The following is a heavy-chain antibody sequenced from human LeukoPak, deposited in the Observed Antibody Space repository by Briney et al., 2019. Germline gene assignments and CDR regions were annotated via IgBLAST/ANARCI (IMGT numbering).Heavy chain of an antibody. Sequence: GASVKVSCKASGYTFTSYAIHWVRQAPGQGLEWMGWITPSGGTNYPQKFQGRVAITWDTSITTVYMDLSRLTSDDTAVYYCARDRYGDGFAHLDYWGQGALVTVSS. CDR2: ITPSGGT. J-gene: IGHJ4*02. V-gene: IGHV1-2*02. CDR1: GYTFTSYA. CDR3: ARDRYGDGFAHLDY. D-gene: IGHD5-24*01.